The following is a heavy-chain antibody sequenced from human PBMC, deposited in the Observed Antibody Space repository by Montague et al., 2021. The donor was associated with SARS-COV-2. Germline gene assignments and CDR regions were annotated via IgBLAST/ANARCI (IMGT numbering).Heavy chain of an antibody. V-gene: IGHV4-59*01. CDR3: ARRGLGYCSSTSCQNAFDI. Sequence: SETLSLTCTVSGGSISSYFWSWIRQPPGKGLEWIGSIYYSGTTNYSPSLKSRVTISVDTSKNQFSLKLSSVTAADTAVYYCARRGLGYCSSTSCQNAFDIWGQGTMVTVSS. D-gene: IGHD2-2*01. J-gene: IGHJ3*02. CDR2: IYYSGTT. CDR1: GGSISSYF.